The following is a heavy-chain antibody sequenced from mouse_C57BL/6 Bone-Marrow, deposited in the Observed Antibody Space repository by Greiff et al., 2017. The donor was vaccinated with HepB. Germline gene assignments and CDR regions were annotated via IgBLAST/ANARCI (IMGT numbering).Heavy chain of an antibody. J-gene: IGHJ3*01. CDR3: TRDHYGNPWFAY. Sequence: EVQVVESGEGLVKPGGSLKLSCAASGFTFSSYAMSWVRQTPEKRLEWVAYISSGGDYIYYADTVKGRFTISRDNARNTLYLQMSSLKSEDTAMYYCTRDHYGNPWFAYWGQGTLVTVSA. CDR2: ISSGGDYI. V-gene: IGHV5-9-1*02. CDR1: GFTFSSYA. D-gene: IGHD2-1*01.